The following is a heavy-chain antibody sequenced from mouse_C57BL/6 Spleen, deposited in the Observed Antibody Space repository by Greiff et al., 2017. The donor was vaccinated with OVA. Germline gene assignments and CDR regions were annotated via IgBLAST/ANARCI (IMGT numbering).Heavy chain of an antibody. Sequence: EVHLVESGPVLVKPGASVKMSCKASGYTFTDYYMNWVKQSHGKSLEWIGVINPYNGGTSYNQKFKGKATLTVDKSSSTAYMELNSLTSEDSAVYYCARGVDFPWFAYWGQGTLVTVSA. J-gene: IGHJ3*01. V-gene: IGHV1-19*01. CDR1: GYTFTDYY. D-gene: IGHD2-4*01. CDR3: ARGVDFPWFAY. CDR2: INPYNGGT.